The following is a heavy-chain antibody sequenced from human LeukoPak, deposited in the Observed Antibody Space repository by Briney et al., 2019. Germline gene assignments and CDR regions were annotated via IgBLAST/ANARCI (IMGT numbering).Heavy chain of an antibody. V-gene: IGHV4-4*07. CDR2: IYTSGST. Sequence: PSETLSLTCTVSGGSISTYYWSWIRQPAGKGLEWIGRIYTSGSTNYNPSLKSRVTMSVDTSKNQFCLKLSSVTAADTAVYFCARGTVPNAFDIWGQGTMVTVS. J-gene: IGHJ3*02. D-gene: IGHD1/OR15-1a*01. CDR1: GGSISTYY. CDR3: ARGTVPNAFDI.